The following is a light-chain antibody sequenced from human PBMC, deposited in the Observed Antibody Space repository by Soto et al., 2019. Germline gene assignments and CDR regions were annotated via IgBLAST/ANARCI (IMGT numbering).Light chain of an antibody. CDR1: DSVSSSS. V-gene: IGKV3-20*01. CDR3: QQYGGSPRT. J-gene: IGKJ1*01. Sequence: EIVLTQSPGTLSLSPGERATLSCRASDSVSSSSLDWYQQKPGQAPRLLIYGISTRATGIPDRFSGSGSGTDFSLTISRLEPEDFAVYYCQQYGGSPRTFGQGTKVEIK. CDR2: GIS.